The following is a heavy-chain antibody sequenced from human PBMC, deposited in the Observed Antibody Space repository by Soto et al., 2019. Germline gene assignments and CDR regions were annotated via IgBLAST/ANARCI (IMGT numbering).Heavy chain of an antibody. Sequence: ASVKVSCKASGYTFTDYYMHWVRQAPGLGLEWVGWINPKNGGTNYAQKFQGRVTMTTDTSTITASMELRSLRSDDTAIYYCTRTPRGAGTFDYWGQGTLVTAPQ. D-gene: IGHD2-15*01. CDR3: TRTPRGAGTFDY. V-gene: IGHV1-2*02. J-gene: IGHJ4*02. CDR2: INPKNGGT. CDR1: GYTFTDYY.